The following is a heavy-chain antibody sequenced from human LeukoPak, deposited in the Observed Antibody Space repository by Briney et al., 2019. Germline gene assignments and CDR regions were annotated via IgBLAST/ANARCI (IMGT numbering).Heavy chain of an antibody. V-gene: IGHV3-23*01. Sequence: GGSLRLSCAASGFTFSSYAMRWLRQAPGKGLEWVSAIGAGSGAITIYADSVKGRFTISRDNSKNTLYLQMNSLRGEDTAVYYCAKNYDSGRGVPYGMDVWGQGTTVTVSS. CDR2: IGAGSGAIT. J-gene: IGHJ6*02. CDR1: GFTFSSYA. D-gene: IGHD3-10*01. CDR3: AKNYDSGRGVPYGMDV.